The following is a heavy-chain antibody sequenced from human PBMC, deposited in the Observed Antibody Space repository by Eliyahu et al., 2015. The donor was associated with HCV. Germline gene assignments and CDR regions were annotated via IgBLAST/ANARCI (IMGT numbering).Heavy chain of an antibody. J-gene: IGHJ3*01. V-gene: IGHV4-30-2*01. CDR2: IYHGGST. D-gene: IGHD5-12*01. CDR3: ARVPNRGYGGYDDAFDV. Sequence: QPQLQESGSGLVKPSRTLSLTCAVSGGSIRSDDYSWSWIRQPPGKGLEWIGYIYHGGSTKYNPSLKSRVTISVDRSKNQFSLILSSVTAADTAVYYCARVPNRGYGGYDDAFDVWGQGTMVSVSS. CDR1: GGSIRSDDYS.